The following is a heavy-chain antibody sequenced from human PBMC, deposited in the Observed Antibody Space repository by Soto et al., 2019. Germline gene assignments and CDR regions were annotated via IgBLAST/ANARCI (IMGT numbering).Heavy chain of an antibody. J-gene: IGHJ3*02. CDR3: ARGRDYDILTGYYFDI. Sequence: QVQLQESGPGLVKPSQTLSLTCTVSGGSISSGGYYWSWIRQHPGKGLEWIGYFYYRGSTYYNPSLKSRVTISVDTSKNQFSLKLSSVTAADTAVYYCARGRDYDILTGYYFDIWGQGTMVTVSS. CDR1: GGSISSGGYY. CDR2: FYYRGST. D-gene: IGHD3-9*01. V-gene: IGHV4-31*03.